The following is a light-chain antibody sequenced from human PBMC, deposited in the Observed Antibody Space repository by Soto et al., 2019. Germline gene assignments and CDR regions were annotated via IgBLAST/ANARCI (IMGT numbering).Light chain of an antibody. CDR3: SSFTSSSSYV. V-gene: IGLV2-14*01. J-gene: IGLJ1*01. CDR1: SSDFGIYNS. CDR2: DVT. Sequence: QSALTQPASVSGSPGQSITLLCTGTSSDFGIYNSVSWYQQHPGKAPKLMIHDVTNRPSGVSSRFSGSRSGNTASLTFSGLQAEDEADYYCSSFTSSSSYVFGPGTKVTVL.